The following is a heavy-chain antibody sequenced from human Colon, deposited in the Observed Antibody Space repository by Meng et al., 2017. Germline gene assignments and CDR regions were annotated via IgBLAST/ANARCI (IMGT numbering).Heavy chain of an antibody. Sequence: GPLEESGQGMVPPSQPLTLTCTVSEGSISSGDYDWIWIRQPPGKGLEWIGYIYYSGSTYSNASLKSRVTISIDRSKNQFSLKLSSVTAADTAVYYCARDRKHYGERGWFDPWGQGTLVTVSS. CDR3: ARDRKHYGERGWFDP. CDR1: EGSISSGDYD. J-gene: IGHJ5*02. CDR2: IYYSGST. V-gene: IGHV4-30-4*01. D-gene: IGHD4-17*01.